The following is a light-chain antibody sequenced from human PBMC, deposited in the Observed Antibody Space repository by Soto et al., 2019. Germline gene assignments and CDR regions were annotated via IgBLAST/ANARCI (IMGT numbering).Light chain of an antibody. Sequence: QSVLTQPPSASGSPGQSVTISCTGTISDIGDYDYVSWYQQHPGKAPKLIIYDVSNRPSGVSNRFSGSKSGNTASLTISGLQAEDEADYYCSSYTSSTTLYVFGTGTKLTVL. V-gene: IGLV2-14*03. CDR3: SSYTSSTTLYV. CDR2: DVS. J-gene: IGLJ1*01. CDR1: ISDIGDYDY.